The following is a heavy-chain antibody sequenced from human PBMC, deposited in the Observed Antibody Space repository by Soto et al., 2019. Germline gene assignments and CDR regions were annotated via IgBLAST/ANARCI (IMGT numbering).Heavy chain of an antibody. D-gene: IGHD1-26*01. CDR2: INGGDDSK. CDR1: GFTFRSSP. V-gene: IGHV3-23*01. J-gene: IGHJ4*02. Sequence: GGSLRLSCAVSGFTFRSSPMSWVRRAPGKGLGWVSGINGGDDSKHYAESVRGRFTIIRDNSKNTLFLQMNSLRAEDTAVYYCWPRGSSQTEDYWGQGTLVTVSS. CDR3: WPRGSSQTEDY.